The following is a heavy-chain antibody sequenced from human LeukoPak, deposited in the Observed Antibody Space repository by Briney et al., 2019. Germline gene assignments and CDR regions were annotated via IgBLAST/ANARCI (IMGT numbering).Heavy chain of an antibody. CDR3: ATPPQLPILDY. V-gene: IGHV3-23*01. D-gene: IGHD1-1*01. Sequence: GGSLRLSCAASGFTFTIYAMSWVRQAPGKGLEWVSYISGSGGSIYYADSVKGRFTISRDNPKNTLYLQMNSLRAEDTAVYYCATPPQLPILDYWGQGMLVTVSS. CDR1: GFTFTIYA. CDR2: ISGSGGSI. J-gene: IGHJ4*02.